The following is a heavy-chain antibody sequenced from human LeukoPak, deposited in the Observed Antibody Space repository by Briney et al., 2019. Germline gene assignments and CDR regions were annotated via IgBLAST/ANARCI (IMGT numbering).Heavy chain of an antibody. CDR3: ASTPTYYDYVWGSYRWGGFDY. V-gene: IGHV1-2*02. Sequence: ASVEVSCKASGYTFTGYYMHWVRQAPGQGLEWMGWINPNSGGTNYAQKFQGRVTMTRDTSISTAYMELSRLRSDDTAVYYCASTPTYYDYVWGSYRWGGFDYWGQGTLVTVSS. CDR1: GYTFTGYY. CDR2: INPNSGGT. J-gene: IGHJ4*02. D-gene: IGHD3-16*02.